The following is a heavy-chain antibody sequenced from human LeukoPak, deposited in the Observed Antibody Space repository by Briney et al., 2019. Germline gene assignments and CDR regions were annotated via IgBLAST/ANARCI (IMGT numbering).Heavy chain of an antibody. CDR1: GFTFSSHG. D-gene: IGHD3-10*01. Sequence: GGSLRLSCAASGFTFSSHGMSWVRQAPGKGLEWVSTISGSGDYTYYADSVKGQFTISRDNSKNTLYLQMNSLRAEDTAVYYCAKVTYGSGTYGAFDSWGQGTLVTVSS. CDR2: ISGSGDYT. CDR3: AKVTYGSGTYGAFDS. V-gene: IGHV3-23*01. J-gene: IGHJ4*02.